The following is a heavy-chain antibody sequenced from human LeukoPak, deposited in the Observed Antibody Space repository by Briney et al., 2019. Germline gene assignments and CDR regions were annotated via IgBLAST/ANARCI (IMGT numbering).Heavy chain of an antibody. Sequence: PGGSLRLSCAASGFTFSSYGMSWVRQAPGKRLEWVSVISGSGGSTYYADSVKGRFTISRDNSKNTLYLQMNSLRAEDTAVYYCAKGGIVVVVAAYYPFDYWGPGTLVTVSS. D-gene: IGHD2-15*01. CDR2: ISGSGGST. CDR1: GFTFSSYG. J-gene: IGHJ4*02. V-gene: IGHV3-23*01. CDR3: AKGGIVVVVAAYYPFDY.